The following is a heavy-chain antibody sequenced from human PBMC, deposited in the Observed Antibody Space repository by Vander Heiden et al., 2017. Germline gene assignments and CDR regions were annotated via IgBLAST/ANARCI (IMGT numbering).Heavy chain of an antibody. D-gene: IGHD3-10*01. CDR2: IKSKTDGGTV. V-gene: IGHV3-15*01. Sequence: EVQLLESGCGLVKPGGSLRLSCAASGFPFSQAWMSWVRQAPGKGLEWVGRIKSKTDGGTVDQAAPVKGRFIISRDDSKNTLYLQMNSLRTEDTAVYYCNSPPGLWFGGGQGTLVTVSS. J-gene: IGHJ4*02. CDR3: NSPPGLWFG. CDR1: GFPFSQAW.